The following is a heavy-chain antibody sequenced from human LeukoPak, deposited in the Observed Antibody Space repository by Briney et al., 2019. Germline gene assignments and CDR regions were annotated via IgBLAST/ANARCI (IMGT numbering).Heavy chain of an antibody. Sequence: ASVKVSCKAPGYTFTDYYMHWVRQAPGQGLEWMGWINPNSGGTNYAQKFQDRVTMTRDTSISTAYMELNRLRSDDTAVYFCAALPNGPLWGQGTLVTVSS. V-gene: IGHV1-2*02. CDR2: INPNSGGT. D-gene: IGHD1-26*01. CDR1: GYTFTDYY. J-gene: IGHJ4*02. CDR3: AALPNGPL.